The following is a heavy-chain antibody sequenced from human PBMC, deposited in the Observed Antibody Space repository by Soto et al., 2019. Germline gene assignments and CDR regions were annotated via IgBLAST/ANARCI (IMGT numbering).Heavy chain of an antibody. CDR2: IIPIFGTA. J-gene: IGHJ6*02. CDR3: ARGLRFLEWLRYYGTDV. D-gene: IGHD3-3*01. CDR1: GGTFSSYA. Sequence: SLKVSCKASGGTFSSYAISWVRQAPGEGLEWMGGIIPIFGTANYAQKFQGRVTITADESTSTAYMELSSLRSEDTAVYYCARGLRFLEWLRYYGTDVWGQGTTVTLSS. V-gene: IGHV1-69*13.